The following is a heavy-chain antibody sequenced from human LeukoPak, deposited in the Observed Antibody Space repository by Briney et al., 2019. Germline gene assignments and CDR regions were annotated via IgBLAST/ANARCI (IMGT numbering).Heavy chain of an antibody. D-gene: IGHD3-22*01. CDR3: ARVDGYYPSHWYFDL. V-gene: IGHV1-8*03. CDR2: MNPNSGNT. CDR1: GYTFTSYD. J-gene: IGHJ2*01. Sequence: ASVKVSCKASGYTFTSYDINWVRQATGQGLEWMGWMNPNSGNTGYAQKFQGRVTITRNTSISTAYMELRSLRSDDTAVYYCARVDGYYPSHWYFDLWGRGTLVTVSS.